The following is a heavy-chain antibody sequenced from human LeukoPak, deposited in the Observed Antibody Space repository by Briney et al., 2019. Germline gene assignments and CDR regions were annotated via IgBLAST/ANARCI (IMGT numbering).Heavy chain of an antibody. V-gene: IGHV4-59*08. CDR1: GGSVSSDS. D-gene: IGHD3-10*01. J-gene: IGHJ2*01. CDR2: IYNTESS. CDR3: ARHGKMNLVRGAFWYFDL. Sequence: PSETLSLTCTVSGGSVSSDSWNWIRQPPGKGLEWIGYIYNTESSNHNPSLKNRVTISFDKSKSQLSLNLSSVTAADTAIYYCARHGKMNLVRGAFWYFDLWGRGTLVTVSS.